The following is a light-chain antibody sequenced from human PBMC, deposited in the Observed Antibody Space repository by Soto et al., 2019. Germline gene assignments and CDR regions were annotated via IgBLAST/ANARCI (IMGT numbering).Light chain of an antibody. V-gene: IGLV2-14*01. CDR1: SSDVGGYNY. Sequence: QSALTQPASVSGSPGQSITIDCTGTSSDVGGYNYVSWYQLHPGKAPKLMVYEVSNRPSGVSNRFSGSKSGNTASLTISGLQAEDEADYYCSSYTSSSTYVFGNGTKVTVL. CDR3: SSYTSSSTYV. J-gene: IGLJ1*01. CDR2: EVS.